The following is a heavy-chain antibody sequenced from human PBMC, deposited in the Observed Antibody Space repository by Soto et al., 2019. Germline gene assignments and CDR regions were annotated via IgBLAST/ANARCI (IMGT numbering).Heavy chain of an antibody. Sequence: QVQLQESGPGLVKPSETLSLTCTVSGGSVSSGSFYWGWIRQPPGKGLEWIGYIYDSGNTNYNPPLKSRVTILLDTSKNQFSLKLSSVTAADTAMYYCARTYSWGSGRGRSMDVWGQGTTVTVS. D-gene: IGHD3-10*01. CDR3: ARTYSWGSGRGRSMDV. V-gene: IGHV4-61*01. CDR2: IYDSGNT. CDR1: GGSVSSGSFY. J-gene: IGHJ6*02.